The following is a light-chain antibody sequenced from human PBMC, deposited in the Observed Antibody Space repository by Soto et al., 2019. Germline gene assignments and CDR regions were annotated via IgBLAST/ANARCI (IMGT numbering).Light chain of an antibody. V-gene: IGKV1-39*01. J-gene: IGKJ1*01. CDR3: QHSYSTPQWA. CDR2: AAS. CDR1: QSITTY. Sequence: DLQMTQSPSSLSASVGDRVTITCRASQSITTYLNWYQQKPGKAPKLLIYAASSLQSGVPSRFSGSGSVTDFTLTITSLQPEDFATYYCQHSYSTPQWAFGQGTKVEIK.